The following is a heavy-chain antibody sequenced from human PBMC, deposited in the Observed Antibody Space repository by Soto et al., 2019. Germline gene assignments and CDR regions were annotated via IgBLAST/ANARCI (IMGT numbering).Heavy chain of an antibody. Sequence: QVQLQESGPGLVKPSQTLSLTCTVSGGFINSGNYYWSWIRQHPGKGLEWIGYIYYSSSTYYNPSLKSRVSISIDPSKNQCSLKLNSVTAADTAVYYCAREGGRGEGYTAADIWGQGTLVTVSS. CDR2: IYYSSST. CDR3: AREGGRGEGYTAADI. D-gene: IGHD2-15*01. CDR1: GGFINSGNYY. J-gene: IGHJ4*02. V-gene: IGHV4-31*03.